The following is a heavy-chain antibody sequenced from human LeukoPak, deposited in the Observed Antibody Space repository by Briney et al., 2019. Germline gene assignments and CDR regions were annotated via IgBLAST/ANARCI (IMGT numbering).Heavy chain of an antibody. CDR3: ARDWWELLNAFDI. Sequence: SETLSLTCTVSGYTISSGYYWGWIRQPPGKGLEWIGTIYHSGTTYYNPSLKSRITISVDTSKNQFSLKLSSVTAADTAVYYCARDWWELLNAFDIWGQGTMVTVSS. J-gene: IGHJ3*02. D-gene: IGHD1-26*01. CDR1: GYTISSGYY. V-gene: IGHV4-38-2*02. CDR2: IYHSGTT.